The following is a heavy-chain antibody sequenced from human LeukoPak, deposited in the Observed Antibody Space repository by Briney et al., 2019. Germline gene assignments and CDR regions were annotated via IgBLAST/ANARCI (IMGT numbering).Heavy chain of an antibody. Sequence: GGSLRLSCAASGFTFDDYAMHWVRQAPGKGLEWVSGISWNSGSIGYADSVKGRFTISRDNAKNSLYLQMNSLRAEDTALYYCTKDSGGLRYFDWLPFDYWGQGTLVTVSS. J-gene: IGHJ4*02. CDR1: GFTFDDYA. CDR2: ISWNSGSI. V-gene: IGHV3-9*01. D-gene: IGHD3-9*01. CDR3: TKDSGGLRYFDWLPFDY.